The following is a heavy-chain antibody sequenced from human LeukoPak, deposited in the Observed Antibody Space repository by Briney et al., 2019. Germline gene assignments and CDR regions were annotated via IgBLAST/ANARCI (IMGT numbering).Heavy chain of an antibody. CDR1: GFTFKNAW. V-gene: IGHV3-21*01. Sequence: GGSLRLSCAAFGFTFKNAWMSWVRQAPGKGLEWVSSISSSSSYIYYADSVKGRFTISRDNAKNSLYLQMNSLRAEDTAVYYCARDSIGGYDSSGYVYWGQGTLVTVSS. D-gene: IGHD3-22*01. J-gene: IGHJ4*02. CDR2: ISSSSSYI. CDR3: ARDSIGGYDSSGYVY.